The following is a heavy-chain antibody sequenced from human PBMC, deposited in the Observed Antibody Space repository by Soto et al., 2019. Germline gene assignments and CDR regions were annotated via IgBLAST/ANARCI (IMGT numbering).Heavy chain of an antibody. CDR1: GGSFSGYY. J-gene: IGHJ5*02. Sequence: PSETLSLTCAVYGGSFSGYYWSWIRQPPGKGLEWIGEINHSGSTNYNPSLKSRVTITVDTSKNQFSLKLRPVTPAETALYYFAKKVPPLRGYSGYTGKNWFDPWGQGTLVTVSS. CDR3: AKKVPPLRGYSGYTGKNWFDP. CDR2: INHSGST. V-gene: IGHV4-34*01. D-gene: IGHD5-12*01.